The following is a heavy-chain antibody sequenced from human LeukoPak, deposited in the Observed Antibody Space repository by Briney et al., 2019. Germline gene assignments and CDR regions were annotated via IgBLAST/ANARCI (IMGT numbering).Heavy chain of an antibody. CDR3: ARDPTLTAIQRRHFDL. J-gene: IGHJ2*01. Sequence: SVKVSCKTSRTTFSSYSISWVRQAPGQGLEWMGRIIPILGIANYAQKFQGRVTITADKSTNTAYMELSSLESEDTAVYYCARDPTLTAIQRRHFDLWGRGTLVTVS. D-gene: IGHD5-18*01. CDR1: RTTFSSYS. CDR2: IIPILGIA. V-gene: IGHV1-69*04.